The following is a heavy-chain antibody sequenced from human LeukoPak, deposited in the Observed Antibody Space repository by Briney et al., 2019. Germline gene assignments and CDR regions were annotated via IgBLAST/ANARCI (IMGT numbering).Heavy chain of an antibody. V-gene: IGHV1-2*02. CDR2: INPNSGGT. CDR3: ARGGANREAFDI. CDR1: GYTFTGYY. Sequence: ASVKVSCKASGYTFTGYYIHWVRQAPGQGLEWMGWINPNSGGTNFLQEFQGRVTMTRDTSINTAYMELYSLTSDDTAMYYCARGGANREAFDIWGQGTMVTVSS. J-gene: IGHJ3*02. D-gene: IGHD1-26*01.